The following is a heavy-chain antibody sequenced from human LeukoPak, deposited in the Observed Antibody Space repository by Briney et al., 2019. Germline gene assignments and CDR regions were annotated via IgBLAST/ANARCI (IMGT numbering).Heavy chain of an antibody. CDR3: ARAGGSIAAHIDY. D-gene: IGHD6-6*01. J-gene: IGHJ4*02. CDR1: GFTFSSYI. CDR2: ISSSSSYI. Sequence: GGSLRLSCAASGFTFSSYIMNWVRQAPGKGLEWVSSISSSSSYIYYADSVKGRFTISRDNAKNSLYLQMNSLRAEDTAVYYCARAGGSIAAHIDYWGQGTLVTVSS. V-gene: IGHV3-21*01.